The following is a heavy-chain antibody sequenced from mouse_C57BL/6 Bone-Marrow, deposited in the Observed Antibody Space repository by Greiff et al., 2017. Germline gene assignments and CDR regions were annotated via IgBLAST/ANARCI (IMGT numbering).Heavy chain of an antibody. CDR3: ASDGYYIYYYAMDY. CDR1: GYTFTSYW. D-gene: IGHD2-3*01. V-gene: IGHV1-7*01. CDR2: INPSSGYT. J-gene: IGHJ4*01. Sequence: VQVVESGAELAKPGASVKLSCKASGYTFTSYWMHWVKQRPGQGLEWIGYINPSSGYTKYNQKFKDKATLTADKSSSTAYMQLSSLTYEDSAVYYCASDGYYIYYYAMDYWGEGNPVTASS.